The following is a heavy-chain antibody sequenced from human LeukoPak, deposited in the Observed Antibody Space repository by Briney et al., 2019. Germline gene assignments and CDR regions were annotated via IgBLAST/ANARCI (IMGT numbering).Heavy chain of an antibody. Sequence: GASVKVSCKTSGYTFTAYYMHWVRQAPGQGLEWMGWINPNSVATSYAQEFQGRVTMTWDTSINTVYMEVRRLRSDDTAVYYCARNGITFGGVIIPNWFDPWGQGTLVTVSS. CDR3: ARNGITFGGVIIPNWFDP. V-gene: IGHV1-2*02. CDR2: INPNSVAT. D-gene: IGHD3-16*02. CDR1: GYTFTAYY. J-gene: IGHJ5*02.